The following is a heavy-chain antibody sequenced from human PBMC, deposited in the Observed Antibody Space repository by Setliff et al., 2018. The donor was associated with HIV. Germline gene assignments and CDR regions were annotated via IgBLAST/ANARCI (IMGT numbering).Heavy chain of an antibody. J-gene: IGHJ4*02. V-gene: IGHV4-30-2*01. CDR2: IDHLGRT. D-gene: IGHD3-22*01. CDR1: GGSISSGAYS. Sequence: PSETLSLTCAVSGGSISSGAYSWTWIRQPPGRYLEWIGHIDHLGRTSYNPSLKSRVTISRDDSMNTAYLQMNSLKIEDTAVYYCTRPQYFYDIGGSDYWGQGTLVTVSS. CDR3: TRPQYFYDIGGSDY.